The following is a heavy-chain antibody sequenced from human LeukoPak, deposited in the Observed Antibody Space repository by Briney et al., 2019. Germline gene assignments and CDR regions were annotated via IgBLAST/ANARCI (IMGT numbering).Heavy chain of an antibody. Sequence: GGSLRLSCAASGFAFSSYAMHWVRQAPGKGLEWVAVISYDGSNKYYADSVKGRFTISRDNSKNTLYLQMNSLRAEDTAVYYCARDPANVVGATDLDYWGQGTLVTVSS. CDR2: ISYDGSNK. CDR3: ARDPANVVGATDLDY. D-gene: IGHD1-26*01. V-gene: IGHV3-30-3*01. CDR1: GFAFSSYA. J-gene: IGHJ4*02.